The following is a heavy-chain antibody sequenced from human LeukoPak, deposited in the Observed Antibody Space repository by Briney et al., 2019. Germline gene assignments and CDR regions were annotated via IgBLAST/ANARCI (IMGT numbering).Heavy chain of an antibody. J-gene: IGHJ4*02. V-gene: IGHV1-18*01. CDR1: GYTFTSYG. Sequence: GASVKVSCKASGYTFTSYGISWVRQAPGQGLEWMGWISAYNGNTNYAQKLQGRVTMTTDTSTSTAYMELRSLRSDDTAVYYCARDLRGAAAGTFDYWGQGTLVTVSS. CDR3: ARDLRGAAAGTFDY. D-gene: IGHD6-13*01. CDR2: ISAYNGNT.